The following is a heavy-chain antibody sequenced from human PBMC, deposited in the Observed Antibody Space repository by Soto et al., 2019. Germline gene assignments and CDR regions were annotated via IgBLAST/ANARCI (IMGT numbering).Heavy chain of an antibody. CDR3: ARAGNWFDP. CDR2: INYSGTT. CDR1: GGSISSSPYY. V-gene: IGHV4-39*01. Sequence: QLQLQESGPGLVKPSETLSLTCTVSGGSISSSPYYWGWIRQPPGKGLECIGIINYSGTTYNNPSLKSRVPISVDTTKNQFSLNLKSVTAADTAVYYCARAGNWFDPWGQGTLVTVSS. J-gene: IGHJ5*02. D-gene: IGHD3-10*01.